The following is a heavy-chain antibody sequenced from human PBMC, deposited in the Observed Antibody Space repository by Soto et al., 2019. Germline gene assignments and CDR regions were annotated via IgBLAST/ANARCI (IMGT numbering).Heavy chain of an antibody. J-gene: IGHJ4*02. D-gene: IGHD6-13*01. Sequence: QVQLVESGGGVVQPGRSLRLSCAASGFTFSSYGMHWVRQAPGKGLEWVAVIWYDGSNKYYADSVKGRFTISRDNSKNTLYLQMNSRRAEDTAVYYGARDTKAAAGTGDYWCQGTLVTLSS. CDR2: IWYDGSNK. CDR3: ARDTKAAAGTGDY. V-gene: IGHV3-33*01. CDR1: GFTFSSYG.